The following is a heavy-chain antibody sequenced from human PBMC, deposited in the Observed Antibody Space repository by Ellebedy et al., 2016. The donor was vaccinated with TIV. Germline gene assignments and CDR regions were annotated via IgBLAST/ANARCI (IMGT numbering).Heavy chain of an antibody. CDR1: GYTFTSYY. Sequence: ASVKVSXXASGYTFTSYYMHWVRQAPGQGLEWMGIINPSGGSTSYAQKFQGRVTMTRDTSTSTVYMELSSLRSEDTAVYYCARDPYGSGSYYNDDYWGQGTLVTVSS. J-gene: IGHJ4*02. CDR3: ARDPYGSGSYYNDDY. CDR2: INPSGGST. V-gene: IGHV1-46*01. D-gene: IGHD3-10*01.